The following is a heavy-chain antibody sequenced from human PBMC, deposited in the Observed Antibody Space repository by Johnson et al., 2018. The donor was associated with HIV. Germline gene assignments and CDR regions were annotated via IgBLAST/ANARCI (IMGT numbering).Heavy chain of an antibody. CDR2: IWYDGSNK. J-gene: IGHJ3*02. D-gene: IGHD1-26*01. Sequence: QMLLVESGGGVVQPGRSLRLSCAASGFTFSSYGMHWVRQAPGKGLEWVAVIWYDGSNKYYADYVKGRFTISRDNSKNTLYLQMESLRVEDTAIHYCAKAWELLGRRAALDIWGQGTMVTVSS. V-gene: IGHV3-33*06. CDR1: GFTFSSYG. CDR3: AKAWELLGRRAALDI.